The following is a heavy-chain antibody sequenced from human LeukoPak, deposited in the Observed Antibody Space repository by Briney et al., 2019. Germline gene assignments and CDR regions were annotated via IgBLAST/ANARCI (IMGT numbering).Heavy chain of an antibody. CDR2: ISSSSSYI. V-gene: IGHV3-21*01. D-gene: IGHD6-19*01. Sequence: KAGGSLRLSCAASGFTFSSYSMNWVRQAPGKGLEWVSSISSSSSYIYYADSVKGRFTISRDNAKNSLYLQMNSLRAEDTAVYYCARDSGQAVAGTPADYYYYGMDVWGQGTTVTVSS. CDR1: GFTFSSYS. CDR3: ARDSGQAVAGTPADYYYYGMDV. J-gene: IGHJ6*02.